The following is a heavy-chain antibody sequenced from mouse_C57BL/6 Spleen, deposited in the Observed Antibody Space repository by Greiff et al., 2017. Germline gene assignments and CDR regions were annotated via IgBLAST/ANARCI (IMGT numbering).Heavy chain of an antibody. Sequence: EVQLQQSGPELVKPGASVKISCKASGYSFTGYYMNWVKQSPEKSLEWIGEINPSTGGTTYNQKFKAKATLTVDKSSSTAYMQLQGLTSEDSAVYYCARGQLRMDYWGQGTSVTVSS. CDR2: INPSTGGT. J-gene: IGHJ4*01. CDR1: GYSFTGYY. CDR3: ARGQLRMDY. D-gene: IGHD3-2*02. V-gene: IGHV1-42*01.